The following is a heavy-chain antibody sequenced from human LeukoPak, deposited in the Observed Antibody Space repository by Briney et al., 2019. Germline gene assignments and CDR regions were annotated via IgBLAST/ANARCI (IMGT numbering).Heavy chain of an antibody. CDR3: ARGMSPFDI. CDR2: IYSGGST. Sequence: GGSLRLSCAASGFTFTTYGMHWVRQAPGKGLEWVSVIYSGGSTYYADSVKGRFTISRDNSKNTLYLQMNSLRAEDTAVYYCARGMSPFDIWGQGTMVTVSS. J-gene: IGHJ3*02. CDR1: GFTFTTYG. V-gene: IGHV3-53*01.